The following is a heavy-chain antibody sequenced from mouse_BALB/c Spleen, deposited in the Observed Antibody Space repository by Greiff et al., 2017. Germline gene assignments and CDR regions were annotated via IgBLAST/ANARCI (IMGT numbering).Heavy chain of an antibody. Sequence: EVQLVESGGGLVKPGGSLKLSCAASGFTFSSYAMSWVRQSPEKRLEWVAEISSGGSYTYYPDTVKGRFTISRDNAKNTLYLQMSSLKSEDTAMYYCARQDDYYAMDYWGQGTSVTVPS. J-gene: IGHJ4*01. V-gene: IGHV5-9-4*01. CDR3: ARQDDYYAMDY. CDR1: GFTFSSYA. CDR2: ISSGGSYT.